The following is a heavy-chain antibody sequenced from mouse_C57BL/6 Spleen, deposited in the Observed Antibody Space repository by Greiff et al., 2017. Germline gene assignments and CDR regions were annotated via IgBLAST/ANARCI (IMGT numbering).Heavy chain of an antibody. Sequence: QVHVKQSGAELVKPGASVKISCKASGYAFSSYWMNWVKQRPGKGLEWIGQINPGEGDTNYNGKFKGKATLTADKSSSTAYMQLSSLTSEDSAVYFCAREGLYYGNPGYFDYWGQGTTLTVSS. CDR2: INPGEGDT. J-gene: IGHJ2*01. V-gene: IGHV1-80*01. CDR1: GYAFSSYW. D-gene: IGHD2-1*01. CDR3: AREGLYYGNPGYFDY.